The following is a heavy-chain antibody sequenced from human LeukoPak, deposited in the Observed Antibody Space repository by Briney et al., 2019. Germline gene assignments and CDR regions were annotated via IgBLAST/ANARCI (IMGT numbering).Heavy chain of an antibody. CDR3: ARGLRSDYYYHMDV. CDR2: INHSGST. Sequence: SETLSLTCAVYGGSFSGYYWSWIRRPPGKGLEWIGEINHSGSTNYNPSLKSRVTISVDTSKNQFSLKLSPVTAADTAVYYCARGLRSDYYYHMDVWGKGTTVTVSS. CDR1: GGSFSGYY. D-gene: IGHD2-15*01. V-gene: IGHV4-34*01. J-gene: IGHJ6*03.